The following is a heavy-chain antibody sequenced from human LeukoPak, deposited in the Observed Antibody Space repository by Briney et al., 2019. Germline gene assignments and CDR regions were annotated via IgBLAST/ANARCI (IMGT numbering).Heavy chain of an antibody. V-gene: IGHV3-23*01. J-gene: IGHJ4*02. CDR3: AKGGGRYYYDSSGYIDY. CDR1: GFTFSSYG. D-gene: IGHD3-22*01. CDR2: ISGSGGST. Sequence: PGGSLRLSCAASGFTFSSYGMSWVRQAPGKGLEWVSAISGSGGSTYYADSVKGRFTISRDNSKNTLYLQMNSLRAEDTAVYYCAKGGGRYYYDSSGYIDYWGQGTLVTVSS.